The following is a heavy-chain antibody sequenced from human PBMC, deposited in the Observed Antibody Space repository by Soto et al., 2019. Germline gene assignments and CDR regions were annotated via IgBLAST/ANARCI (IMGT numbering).Heavy chain of an antibody. CDR1: GYTFTGYY. CDR3: ARGARNSAAYQDWFDP. J-gene: IGHJ5*02. V-gene: IGHV1-2*02. CDR2: VNPNSGGT. Sequence: QVQLVQSGAEVKKPGASVKVSCKAAGYTFTGYYVHWVRQAPGQGLEWMGWVNPNSGGTNYVQKFQGRVTMTRDTSISTAYMELSRLRYDDTAVYYCARGARNSAAYQDWFDPWGRGTLVTVSA. D-gene: IGHD6-25*01.